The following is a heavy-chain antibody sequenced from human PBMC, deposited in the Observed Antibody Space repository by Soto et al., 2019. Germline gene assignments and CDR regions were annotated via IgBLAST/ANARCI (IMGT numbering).Heavy chain of an antibody. CDR2: MNPNSGNT. Sequence: ASVKVSCKASGYTFTSYDINWLRQAAGQGLEWMGWMNPNSGNTGYAQKFQGRVTMTRNTSISTAYMELSSLRSEDTAVYYCARSPSSGWHNYYYYGMDVWGQGTTVTVSS. D-gene: IGHD6-19*01. CDR3: ARSPSSGWHNYYYYGMDV. V-gene: IGHV1-8*01. CDR1: GYTFTSYD. J-gene: IGHJ6*02.